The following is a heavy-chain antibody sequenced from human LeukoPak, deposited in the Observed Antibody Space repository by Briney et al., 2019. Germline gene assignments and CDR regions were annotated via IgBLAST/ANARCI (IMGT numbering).Heavy chain of an antibody. D-gene: IGHD6-19*01. J-gene: IGHJ1*01. CDR2: IRYDGSNK. CDR1: GFTFSSYG. V-gene: IGHV3-30*02. CDR3: ARWAVAGWTGEYFQH. Sequence: PGGSLRLSCAAPGFTFSSYGMHWVRQAPGKGLGWVAFIRYDGSNKYYADSVKGRFTISRDNSKNTLYLQMNSLRAEDTAVYYCARWAVAGWTGEYFQHWGQGTLVTVSS.